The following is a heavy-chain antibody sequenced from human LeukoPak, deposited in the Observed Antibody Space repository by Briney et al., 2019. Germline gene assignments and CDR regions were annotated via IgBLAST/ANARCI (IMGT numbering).Heavy chain of an antibody. CDR1: GGSISSYF. CDR3: ARLYGNSEGVFDI. J-gene: IGHJ3*02. D-gene: IGHD4-17*01. CDR2: IYYNGRT. Sequence: SETLSLTCTVSGGSISSYFWSWIRQPPGKGLEWIGYIYYNGRTNYNPSLKSRVTISVDTSKNQFSLKLSSVTAADTAVYYCARLYGNSEGVFDIWGQGTMVTVSS. V-gene: IGHV4-59*08.